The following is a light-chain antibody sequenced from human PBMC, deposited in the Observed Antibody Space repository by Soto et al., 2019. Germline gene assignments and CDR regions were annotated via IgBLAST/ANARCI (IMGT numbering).Light chain of an antibody. Sequence: EIVLTQSPGTVSLSPGERATLSCRASQSISNNYLAWYQQKPGQSPRLLIYGASSRATGIPDRFSGSGSGTDFTLTISRLEPEDFAVYYCHQYSRSPQTFGQGTKVEIK. V-gene: IGKV3-20*01. CDR2: GAS. J-gene: IGKJ1*01. CDR3: HQYSRSPQT. CDR1: QSISNNY.